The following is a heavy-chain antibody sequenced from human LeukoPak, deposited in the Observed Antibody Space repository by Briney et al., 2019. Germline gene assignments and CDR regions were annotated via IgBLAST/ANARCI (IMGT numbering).Heavy chain of an antibody. CDR2: IYYSGST. D-gene: IGHD1-1*01. CDR1: GGSISTYY. J-gene: IGHJ4*02. V-gene: IGHV4-59*01. Sequence: SETLSLTCTVSGGSISTYYWSWIRQPPGKGLEWIGYIYYSGSTNYNPSLKSRITISVDTSRDQFSLSLSSVTAADTAVYYCARGTVQMGMGERYFDNWGQGTLVTVSP. CDR3: ARGTVQMGMGERYFDN.